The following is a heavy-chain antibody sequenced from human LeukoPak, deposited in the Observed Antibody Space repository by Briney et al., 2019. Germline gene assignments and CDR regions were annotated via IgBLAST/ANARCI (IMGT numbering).Heavy chain of an antibody. D-gene: IGHD2-15*01. CDR1: GYTFTNYG. Sequence: AASVKVSCKASGYTFTNYGISWVRQAPGQGLEWMGWISPYNGNTNYAQELQGRVTMTTDTSTSTAYMELRSLRSDDTGVYYCARDRRRVVAASTFDYWGEGTLVTVSS. J-gene: IGHJ4*02. CDR3: ARDRRRVVAASTFDY. CDR2: ISPYNGNT. V-gene: IGHV1-18*01.